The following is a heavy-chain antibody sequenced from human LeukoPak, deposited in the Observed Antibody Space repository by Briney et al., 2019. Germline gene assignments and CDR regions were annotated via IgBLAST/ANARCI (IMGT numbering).Heavy chain of an antibody. CDR1: GFTFSSYA. Sequence: PGRSLRLSCAASGFTFSSYAMHWVRQAPGKGLEWVAVISYDGSNKYYADSVKGRFTISRDNSKNTLYLQMNSLRAEDTAVYYCARAPYSSSSWIGYFDYWGQGTLVTVSS. D-gene: IGHD6-6*01. V-gene: IGHV3-30*04. CDR2: ISYDGSNK. CDR3: ARAPYSSSSWIGYFDY. J-gene: IGHJ4*02.